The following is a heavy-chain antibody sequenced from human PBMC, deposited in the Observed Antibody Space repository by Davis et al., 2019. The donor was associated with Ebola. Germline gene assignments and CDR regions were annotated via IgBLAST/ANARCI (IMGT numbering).Heavy chain of an antibody. J-gene: IGHJ4*02. D-gene: IGHD5-18*01. CDR1: GFTFTNAW. Sequence: GESLKISCAASGFTFTNAWMSWVRQVPGRGLEWVANIQQDGGDKHYLESVKGRFTISRDNTKDLVFLELNSLRVEDTGVYYCVPGTWIRGQGTLVTVSS. V-gene: IGHV3-7*01. CDR2: IQQDGGDK. CDR3: VPGTWI.